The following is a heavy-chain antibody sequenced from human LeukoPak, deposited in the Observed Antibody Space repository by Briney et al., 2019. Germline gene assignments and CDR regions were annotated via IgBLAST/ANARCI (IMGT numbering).Heavy chain of an antibody. CDR3: ARAYSYGYDI. V-gene: IGHV3-30*04. Sequence: GGSLRLSCAASGFTFSSYAMHWVRQAPGKGLEWVAVISYDGSNKYYADSVKGRFTISRDNSKNTLYLQMNSLRAEDTAVYYCARAYSYGYDIWGQGTMVAVSS. J-gene: IGHJ3*02. CDR2: ISYDGSNK. D-gene: IGHD5-18*01. CDR1: GFTFSSYA.